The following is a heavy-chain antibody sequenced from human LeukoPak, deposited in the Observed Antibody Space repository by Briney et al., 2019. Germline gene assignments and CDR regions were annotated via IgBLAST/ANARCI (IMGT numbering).Heavy chain of an antibody. D-gene: IGHD5-24*01. J-gene: IGHJ4*02. Sequence: SETLSLTCAIYSGSFRGHYWSWIRQPPGKGLEWIGEINHSGSTNYNPSLKSRVTISVDTSKNQFSLKLSSVTAADTAVYYCAREEMATIPGSFDYWGQGTLVTVSS. CDR1: SGSFRGHY. V-gene: IGHV4-34*01. CDR2: INHSGST. CDR3: AREEMATIPGSFDY.